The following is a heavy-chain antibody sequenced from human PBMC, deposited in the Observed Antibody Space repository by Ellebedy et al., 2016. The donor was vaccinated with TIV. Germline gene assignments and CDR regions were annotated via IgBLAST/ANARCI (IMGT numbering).Heavy chain of an antibody. CDR3: ARTPSPRRGYSYGSLYTY. Sequence: SETLSLTXAVYGGSFSGYYWSWIRQPPGKGLEWIGEINHSGSTNYNPSLKSRVTISVDTSKNQFSLKLSSVTAADTAVYYCARTPSPRRGYSYGSLYTYWGQGTLVTVSS. V-gene: IGHV4-34*01. CDR2: INHSGST. CDR1: GGSFSGYY. J-gene: IGHJ4*02. D-gene: IGHD5-18*01.